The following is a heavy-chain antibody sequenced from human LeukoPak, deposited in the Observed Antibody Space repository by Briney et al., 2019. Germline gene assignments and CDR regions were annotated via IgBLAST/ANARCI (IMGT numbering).Heavy chain of an antibody. D-gene: IGHD3-16*01. J-gene: IGHJ4*02. CDR2: ISAYNGST. V-gene: IGHV1-18*01. CDR1: GYTFTSYG. Sequence: ASVKVSCEASGYTFTSYGISWVRQAPGQGLEWMGWISAYNGSTNYAQKLQGRVTMTTDTSTSTAYMELRSLRSDDTAVYYCARDNDSRDPPHFDYWGQGTLVTVSS. CDR3: ARDNDSRDPPHFDY.